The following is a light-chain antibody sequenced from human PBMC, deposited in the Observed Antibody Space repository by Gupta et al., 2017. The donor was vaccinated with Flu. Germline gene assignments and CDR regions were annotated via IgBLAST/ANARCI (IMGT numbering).Light chain of an antibody. V-gene: IGLV1-40*01. CDR1: SSNIGAGYD. J-gene: IGLJ2*01. Sequence: QSVLTQPPSVSGAPGQRVTISCTGSSSNIGAGYDVHWYQQLPGTAPKLLIYGNNNRPSGVPDRFSGSKSGTSASLAITGLQAEDEADYYCQSYETSLSAFHVVFGGGTKLTVL. CDR2: GNN. CDR3: QSYETSLSAFHVV.